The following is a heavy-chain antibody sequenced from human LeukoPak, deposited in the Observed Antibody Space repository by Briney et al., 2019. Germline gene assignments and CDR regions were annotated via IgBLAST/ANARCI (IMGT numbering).Heavy chain of an antibody. CDR2: INHSGST. D-gene: IGHD4-17*01. Sequence: PSETLSLTCAVYGGSFSGYYWSWLRQPPGKGLEWIGEINHSGSTNYNPYLKSRVTISVETSKNQFSLKMSSVTAADTAVYYCARQGLRSRRGWFDPWGQGTLVTVSS. V-gene: IGHV4-34*01. J-gene: IGHJ5*02. CDR1: GGSFSGYY. CDR3: ARQGLRSRRGWFDP.